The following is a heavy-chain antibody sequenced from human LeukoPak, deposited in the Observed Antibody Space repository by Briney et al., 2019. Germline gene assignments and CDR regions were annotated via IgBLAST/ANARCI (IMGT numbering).Heavy chain of an antibody. V-gene: IGHV1-69*05. D-gene: IGHD3-22*01. Sequence: ASVKVSCKASGGTFNSYAISWVRQAPGQGLEWMGRIIPIFGTANYAQKFQDRVTITTDESTSTAYMELSSLRSEDTAVYYCARGVGYYDSSGYYYGWYFDYWGQGTLVTVSS. CDR3: ARGVGYYDSSGYYYGWYFDY. J-gene: IGHJ4*02. CDR1: GGTFNSYA. CDR2: IIPIFGTA.